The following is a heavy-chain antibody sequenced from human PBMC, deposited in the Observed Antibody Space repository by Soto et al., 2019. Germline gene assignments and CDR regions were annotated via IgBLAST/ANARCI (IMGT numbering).Heavy chain of an antibody. D-gene: IGHD3-3*01. J-gene: IGHJ5*02. CDR1: GGSINSYY. CDR2: IYYSGST. V-gene: IGHV4-59*01. CDR3: AKVNDFWSGYYSTNWFDP. Sequence: SETLSLTCTVSGGSINSYYWSWIRQPPGKGLEWIGYIYYSGSTNYNPSLKSRVTISVDTSKNQFSLKISSVTAADTAVYYCAKVNDFWSGYYSTNWFDPWGQGTLVTVSS.